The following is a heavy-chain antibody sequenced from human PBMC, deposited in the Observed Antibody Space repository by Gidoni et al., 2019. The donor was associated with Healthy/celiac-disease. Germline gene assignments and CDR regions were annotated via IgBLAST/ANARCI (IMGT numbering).Heavy chain of an antibody. CDR3: ARRDGSSHDY. D-gene: IGHD6-13*01. V-gene: IGHV4-39*01. CDR1: GGSISSSSYY. CDR2: IYYSGST. Sequence: QLQLQESGPGLVTPSDTLSLTCTVSGGSISSSSYYWGWIRQPPGKGLEWIGSIYYSGSTYYNPSLKSRVTISVDTSKNQFSRKLSSVTAADTAVYYCARRDGSSHDYWGQGTLVTVSS. J-gene: IGHJ4*02.